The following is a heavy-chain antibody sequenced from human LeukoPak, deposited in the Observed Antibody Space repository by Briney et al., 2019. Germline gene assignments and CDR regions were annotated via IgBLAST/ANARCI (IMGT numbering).Heavy chain of an antibody. CDR3: AIVRSSWSPPDNY. J-gene: IGHJ4*02. Sequence: ASVKVSRKASGYTFTSYDINWVRQATGQGLEWMGWLNPITDNTGYAQKFQGRVTMTRNTSISTAYMELSSLTSEDTAVYYCAIVRSSWSPPDNYWGQGTLVTVSS. V-gene: IGHV1-8*01. CDR2: LNPITDNT. D-gene: IGHD6-13*01. CDR1: GYTFTSYD.